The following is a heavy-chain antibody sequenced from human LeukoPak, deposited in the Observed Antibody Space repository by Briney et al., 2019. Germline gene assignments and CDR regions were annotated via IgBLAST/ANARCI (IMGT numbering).Heavy chain of an antibody. J-gene: IGHJ5*02. Sequence: GGSLRLSCAASGFTFSSYWMTWVRQAPGERLEWVASMNQDGTEKYYVDSVKGRFTISRDNAKNSLYLQMDSLRVEDTAVHYCARDQGNGCFDPWGQGSLVTVSS. CDR3: ARDQGNGCFDP. D-gene: IGHD1-1*01. V-gene: IGHV3-7*01. CDR2: MNQDGTEK. CDR1: GFTFSSYW.